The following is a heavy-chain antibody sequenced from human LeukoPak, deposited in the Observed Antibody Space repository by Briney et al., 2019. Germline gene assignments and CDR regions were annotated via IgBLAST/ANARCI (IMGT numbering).Heavy chain of an antibody. CDR2: INHSGST. J-gene: IGHJ4*02. CDR3: ARGAAGYSYG. CDR1: GGSFSGYY. Sequence: PSETLSLTCAVYGGSFSGYYWSWIRQPPGKGLEWIGEINHSGSTNYNPSLKSRVTISVDTSKNQFSLRLSSVTAADTAVYYCARGAAGYSYGWGQGTLVTVSS. D-gene: IGHD5-18*01. V-gene: IGHV4-34*01.